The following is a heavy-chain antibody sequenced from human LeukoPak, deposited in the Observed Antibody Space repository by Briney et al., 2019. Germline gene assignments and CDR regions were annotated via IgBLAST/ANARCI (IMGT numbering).Heavy chain of an antibody. J-gene: IGHJ5*02. D-gene: IGHD6-13*01. CDR2: INPNSGGT. Sequence: GASVKVSCKASGYTFTAYYLHWVRQAPGQELEWMGWINPNSGGTNYAQKFQGRVTMTRDTSISTAYMELSRLRSDDTAVYYCARGIAAPGDWFDPWGQGTLVTVSS. CDR3: ARGIAAPGDWFDP. V-gene: IGHV1-2*02. CDR1: GYTFTAYY.